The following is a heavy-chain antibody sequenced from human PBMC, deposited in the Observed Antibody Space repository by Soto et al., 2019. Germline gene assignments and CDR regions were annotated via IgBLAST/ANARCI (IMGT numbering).Heavy chain of an antibody. CDR3: AKDLQYSSSSLSSMGGIDY. J-gene: IGHJ4*02. V-gene: IGHV3-30*18. CDR1: GFTFSSYG. D-gene: IGHD6-6*01. Sequence: GGSLRLSCAASGFTFSSYGMHWVRQAPGKGLEWVAVISYDGSNKYYADSVKGRFTISRDNSKNTLYLQMNSLRAEDTAVYYCAKDLQYSSSSLSSMGGIDYWGQGTLVTVSS. CDR2: ISYDGSNK.